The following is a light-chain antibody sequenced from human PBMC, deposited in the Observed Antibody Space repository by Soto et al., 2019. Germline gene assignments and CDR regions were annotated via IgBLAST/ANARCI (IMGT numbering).Light chain of an antibody. CDR3: QQRDKWPRT. Sequence: EIVLTQSPATLSLSPGERATLFCRASQSVGSYLAWYQHKPGQAPRLLIYVASNRATDIPGRFSGRWSGTDFTRTISSLESGDSAVYYCQQRDKWPRTFGQGTKLEIK. V-gene: IGKV3-11*01. CDR2: VAS. J-gene: IGKJ2*01. CDR1: QSVGSY.